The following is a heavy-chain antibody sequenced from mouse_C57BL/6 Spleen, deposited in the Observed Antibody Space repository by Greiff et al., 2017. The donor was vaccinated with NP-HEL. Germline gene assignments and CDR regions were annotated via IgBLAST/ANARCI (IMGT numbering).Heavy chain of an antibody. V-gene: IGHV1-76*01. Sequence: VKLQESGAELVRPGASVKLSCKASGYTFTDYYINWVKQRPGQGLEWIARIYPGSGNTYYNEKFKGKATLTAEKSSSTAYMQLSSLTSEDSAVYFCARVGELGDYAMDYWGQGTSVTVSS. CDR3: ARVGELGDYAMDY. J-gene: IGHJ4*01. CDR1: GYTFTDYY. D-gene: IGHD4-1*01. CDR2: IYPGSGNT.